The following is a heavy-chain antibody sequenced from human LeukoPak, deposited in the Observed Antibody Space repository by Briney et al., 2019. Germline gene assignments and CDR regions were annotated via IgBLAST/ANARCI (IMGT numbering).Heavy chain of an antibody. CDR1: GYSISSGYY. V-gene: IGHV4-38-2*02. CDR3: ARVGRGYDFWSGPTHYFDY. Sequence: SETLSLTCTVSGYSISSGYYWGWIRQPPGKGLEWIGSIYHSGSTYYNPSLKSRVTISVDTSKNQFSLKLSSVTAADTAVYYCARVGRGYDFWSGPTHYFDYWGQGALVTVSS. J-gene: IGHJ4*02. D-gene: IGHD3-3*01. CDR2: IYHSGST.